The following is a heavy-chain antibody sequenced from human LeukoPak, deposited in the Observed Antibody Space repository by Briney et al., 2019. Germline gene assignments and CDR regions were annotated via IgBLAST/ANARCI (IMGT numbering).Heavy chain of an antibody. Sequence: SRTLSLTCTVSGGSISSGGYYWSWIRQHPGKGLEWIGYIYYSGSTYYNPSLKSRVTISVDTSKNQFSLKLSSVTAADTAVYYCARSVVVVAATNNWFDPWGQGTLVTVSS. V-gene: IGHV4-31*03. D-gene: IGHD2-15*01. CDR1: GGSISSGGYY. CDR3: ARSVVVVAATNNWFDP. J-gene: IGHJ5*02. CDR2: IYYSGST.